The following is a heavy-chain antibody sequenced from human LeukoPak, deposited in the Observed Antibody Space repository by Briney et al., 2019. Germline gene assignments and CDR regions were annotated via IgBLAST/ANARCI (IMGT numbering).Heavy chain of an antibody. CDR1: GGSISSYY. D-gene: IGHD6-13*01. V-gene: IGHV4-59*01. CDR2: IYYSGST. Sequence: PSQTLSLTCTVSGGSISSYYWSWIRQPPGKGLEWIGYIYYSGSTNYNSSLKSRVTISVDTSKNQFSLKLSSVTAADTAVYYCARALGYSSSWYGFDYWGQGTLVTVSS. J-gene: IGHJ4*02. CDR3: ARALGYSSSWYGFDY.